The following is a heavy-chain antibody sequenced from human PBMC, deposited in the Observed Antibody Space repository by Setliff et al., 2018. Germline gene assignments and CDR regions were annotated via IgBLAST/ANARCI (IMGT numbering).Heavy chain of an antibody. J-gene: IGHJ4*02. CDR2: MNHRGST. D-gene: IGHD6-6*01. CDR3: ARGRNIAARLLDS. Sequence: SETLSLTCAAYGGTFSDYYWTWTRQPQGKGLEWIGEMNHRGSTNYNPSLKSRATISIDTSKDQFSLKLISMSAADTAVYFCARGRNIAARLLDSWGQGALVTVSS. V-gene: IGHV4-34*01. CDR1: GGTFSDYY.